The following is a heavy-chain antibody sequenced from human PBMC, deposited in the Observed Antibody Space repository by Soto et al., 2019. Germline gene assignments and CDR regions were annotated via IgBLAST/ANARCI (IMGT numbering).Heavy chain of an antibody. CDR1: GGSISSYY. D-gene: IGHD3-10*01. CDR3: ARDLLVRGGYYYGMDV. CDR2: IYYSGST. J-gene: IGHJ6*02. V-gene: IGHV4-59*01. Sequence: KTSETLSLTCTVSGGSISSYYWSWIRQPPGKGLEWIGYIYYSGSTNYNPSLKSRVTISVDTSKNQFSLKLSSVTAADTAVYYCARDLLVRGGYYYGMDVWGQGTTVTVSS.